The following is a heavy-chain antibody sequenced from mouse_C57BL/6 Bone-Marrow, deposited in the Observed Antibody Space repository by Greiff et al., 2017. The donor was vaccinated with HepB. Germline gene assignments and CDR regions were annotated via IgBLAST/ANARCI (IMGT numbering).Heavy chain of an antibody. CDR3: AREITTVDYAMDY. V-gene: IGHV1-18*01. D-gene: IGHD1-1*01. Sequence: EVQLQQSGPELVKPGASVKIPCKASGYTFTDYNMDWVKQSHGKSLEWIGDINPNNGGTIYNQKFKGKATLTVDKSSSTACMELRSLTSEDTAVYYCAREITTVDYAMDYWGQGTSVTVSS. CDR1: GYTFTDYN. J-gene: IGHJ4*01. CDR2: INPNNGGT.